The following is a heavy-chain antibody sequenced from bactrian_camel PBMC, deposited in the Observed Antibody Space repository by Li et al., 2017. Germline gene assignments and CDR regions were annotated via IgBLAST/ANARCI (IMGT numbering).Heavy chain of an antibody. V-gene: IGHV3S26*01. CDR1: GFTYISGSC. J-gene: IGHJ4*01. Sequence: HVQLVESGGGTVQAGGSLKVSCTASGFTYISGSCMAWFRQAPGKEREGVAYVDAFTMTRYADSVKGRFTISQDSAKKTVYLQMNSLKPEDTATYYCAADRVRGLLIRACDIRRTGVEAYCSLSYINIWGQ. CDR2: VDAFTMT. D-gene: IGHD1*01. CDR3: AADRVRGLLIRACDIRRTGVEAYCSLSYINI.